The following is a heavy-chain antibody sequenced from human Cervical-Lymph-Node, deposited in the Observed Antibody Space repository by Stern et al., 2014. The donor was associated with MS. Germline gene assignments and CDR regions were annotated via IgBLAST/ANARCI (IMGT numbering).Heavy chain of an antibody. J-gene: IGHJ5*02. Sequence: QVQLQQWGAGLLKPSETLSLTCAVYGRSFSGYYWSWIRQPPGKGLEWIGEINHSGSTNYNPSLKSRVTISVDTSKNQFSLKLSSVTAADTAVYYCARLVEMATTWGQGTLVTVSS. D-gene: IGHD5-24*01. CDR3: ARLVEMATT. V-gene: IGHV4-34*01. CDR1: GRSFSGYY. CDR2: INHSGST.